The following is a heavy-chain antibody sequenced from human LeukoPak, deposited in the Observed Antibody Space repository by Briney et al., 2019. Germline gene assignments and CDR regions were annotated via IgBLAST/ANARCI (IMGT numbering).Heavy chain of an antibody. CDR3: ARGLSRAGEGFDY. CDR2: IIPIFGTA. D-gene: IGHD3-10*01. J-gene: IGHJ4*02. CDR1: GGTFSSYA. V-gene: IGHV1-69*05. Sequence: GASVKVSCKASGGTFSSYAISWVRQAPGQGLEWMGGIIPIFGTANYAQKFQGRVTITTDESTSTAYMELSSLRSEDTAVYYCARGLSRAGEGFDYWGQGTLVTVSS.